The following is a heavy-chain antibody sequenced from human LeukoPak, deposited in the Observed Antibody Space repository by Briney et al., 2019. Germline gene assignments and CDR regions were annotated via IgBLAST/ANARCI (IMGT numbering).Heavy chain of an antibody. D-gene: IGHD1-26*01. J-gene: IGHJ4*02. CDR3: ARGASYGRSDFDF. V-gene: IGHV4-30-2*01. CDR1: GGSINSGDHS. Sequence: SETLSLTCAVSGGSINSGDHSWSWIRQPPGKGLEWIGYIYRSGSTYYTRSLTSRVSISIDRSHNQFSLRLTSVTAADTAVYYCARGASYGRSDFDFWGRRTLVIVSS. CDR2: IYRSGST.